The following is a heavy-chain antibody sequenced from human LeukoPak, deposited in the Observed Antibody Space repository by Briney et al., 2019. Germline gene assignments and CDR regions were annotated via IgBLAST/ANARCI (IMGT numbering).Heavy chain of an antibody. CDR2: FDPEDGET. Sequence: GASVKVSCKVSGYTLTELSMHWVRQAPGKGLEWMGGFDPEDGETIYAQKFQGRVTMTEDTSTDTAYMELSSLRSEDTAVYYCATLRWYSSPSGPAFDIWGQGTMVTVSS. V-gene: IGHV1-24*01. CDR3: ATLRWYSSPSGPAFDI. D-gene: IGHD6-6*01. J-gene: IGHJ3*02. CDR1: GYTLTELS.